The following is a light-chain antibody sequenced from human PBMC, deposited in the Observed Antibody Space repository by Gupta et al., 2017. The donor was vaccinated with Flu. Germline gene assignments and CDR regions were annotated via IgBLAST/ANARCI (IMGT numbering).Light chain of an antibody. CDR1: TLARQN. CDR2: NVT. Sequence: SSALTQPPSVSGSPGQTARITCSGDTLARQNAYWYHQKAARAPVMVIYNVTERPSGIPERFSGSSSGTTVTLTLSDVPADDEADYYCQSVDSTPSRMWVFGGGTQLTVL. CDR3: QSVDSTPSRMWV. V-gene: IGLV3-25*02. J-gene: IGLJ3*02.